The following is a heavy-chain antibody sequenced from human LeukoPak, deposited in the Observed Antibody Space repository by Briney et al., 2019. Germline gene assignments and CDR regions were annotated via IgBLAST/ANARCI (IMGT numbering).Heavy chain of an antibody. CDR3: AKGSTARLRYFDY. V-gene: IGHV3-9*01. Sequence: PGGSLRLSCAASGFTFDDYAMHWVRQAPGKGLEWVSGISWNSGSIGYADSVKGRFTISRDNAKNSLYLQMNSLRAEDTALYYCAKGSTARLRYFDYWGQGTLVTVSS. J-gene: IGHJ4*02. D-gene: IGHD5/OR15-5a*01. CDR1: GFTFDDYA. CDR2: ISWNSGSI.